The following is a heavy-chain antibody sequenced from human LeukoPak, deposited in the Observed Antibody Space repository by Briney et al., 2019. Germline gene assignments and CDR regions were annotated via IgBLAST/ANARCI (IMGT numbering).Heavy chain of an antibody. CDR3: ARGEGTLAGRRWPYSFYYYVDV. CDR2: INHSGAI. V-gene: IGHV4-34*01. D-gene: IGHD6-19*01. CDR1: GGSFSDYY. Sequence: PSETLSLTCVVYGGSFSDYYWTWDRQPPGKGLEWIGEINHSGAIKYNPSLKSRVTISIDTSNNQFSLKLNSVTAADTAVYYCARGEGTLAGRRWPYSFYYYVDVWGKGTTVTVSS. J-gene: IGHJ6*03.